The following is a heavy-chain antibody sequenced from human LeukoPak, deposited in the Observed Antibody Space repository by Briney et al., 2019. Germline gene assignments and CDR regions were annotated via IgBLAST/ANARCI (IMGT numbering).Heavy chain of an antibody. CDR2: INWNGGST. CDR3: ALPGDAFDI. Sequence: GGSLRLSCAASGFTFDDYGMSWVRQAPGKGLEWVSGINWNGGSTGYADSVKGRFTISRDNSKNTLYLQMNSLRAEDTAVYYCALPGDAFDIWGQGTMVTVSS. CDR1: GFTFDDYG. J-gene: IGHJ3*02. V-gene: IGHV3-20*04.